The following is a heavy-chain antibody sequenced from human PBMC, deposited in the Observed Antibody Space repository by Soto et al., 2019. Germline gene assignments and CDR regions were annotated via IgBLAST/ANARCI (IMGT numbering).Heavy chain of an antibody. J-gene: IGHJ4*02. D-gene: IGHD7-27*01. V-gene: IGHV3-23*01. CDR3: AKDHRLGKTYTLFDY. CDR2: ISGSGGST. Sequence: GESLKISCAASGFTFSSYAMSWVRQAPGKGLEWVSAISGSGGSTYYADSVKGRFTISRDNSKNTLYLQMNSLRAEDTAVYYCAKDHRLGKTYTLFDYWGQGTLVTVSS. CDR1: GFTFSSYA.